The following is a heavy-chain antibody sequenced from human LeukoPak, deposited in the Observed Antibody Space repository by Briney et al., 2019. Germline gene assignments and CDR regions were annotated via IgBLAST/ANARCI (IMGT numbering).Heavy chain of an antibody. CDR2: ISYDGSNK. V-gene: IGHV3-30*03. J-gene: IGHJ4*02. CDR3: ARGETTWNYFDY. CDR1: GFTFSSYG. D-gene: IGHD4-17*01. Sequence: GGSLRLSCAASGFTFSSYGMHWVRQAPGKGLEWVAVISYDGSNKYYADSVKGRFTISRDNSKNTLYLQMNSLRAEDTAIYYCARGETTWNYFDYWGQGTLVTVSS.